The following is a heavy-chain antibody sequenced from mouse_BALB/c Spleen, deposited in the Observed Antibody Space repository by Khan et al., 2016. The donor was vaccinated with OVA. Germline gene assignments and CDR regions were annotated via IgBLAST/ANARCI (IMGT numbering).Heavy chain of an antibody. V-gene: IGHV1-4*01. CDR2: INPSSGYT. CDR1: GYTFTSYT. CDR3: ARTHER. J-gene: IGHJ2*01. Sequence: PRAPAQMSCKASGYTFTSYTMHWVKQRPGQGLEWIGYINPSSGYTKYNQKFKDKATLTADKSSSTAYMQLSSLTSEDSAVYYCARTHERWGQGTTLTVSS.